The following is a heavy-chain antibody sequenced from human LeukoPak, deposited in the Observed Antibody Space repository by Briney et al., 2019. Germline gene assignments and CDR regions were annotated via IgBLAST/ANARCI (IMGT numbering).Heavy chain of an antibody. CDR1: GFTFSSYG. CDR3: AREEMPGKFDY. CDR2: IYHSGNT. V-gene: IGHV4-4*01. J-gene: IGHJ4*02. D-gene: IGHD1-26*01. Sequence: GSLRLSCAASGFTFSSYGMHWVRQSPGKGLEWIGEIYHSGNTNYNPSLKSRVAISLDKSSNQFSLRLTSVTAADTAMYFCAREEMPGKFDYWGQGILVTVSS.